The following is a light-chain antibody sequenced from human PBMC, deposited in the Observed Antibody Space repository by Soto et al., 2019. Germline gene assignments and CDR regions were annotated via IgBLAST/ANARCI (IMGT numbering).Light chain of an antibody. V-gene: IGKV1-5*03. CDR1: QSISSW. Sequence: DIQMTQSPSTLSASVGDRVTITCRASQSISSWLAWYQQKPGKAPKLLIYKASSLESGVPSRFTGSGSGTEFTLTISSLQPADFATYYCQQYNSYSRTFGQETKVEIK. CDR2: KAS. J-gene: IGKJ1*01. CDR3: QQYNSYSRT.